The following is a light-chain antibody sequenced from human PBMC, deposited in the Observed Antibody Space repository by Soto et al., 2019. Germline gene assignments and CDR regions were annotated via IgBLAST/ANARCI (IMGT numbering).Light chain of an antibody. V-gene: IGKV3-11*01. J-gene: IGKJ3*01. Sequence: EIVLTQSPATLSLSPGERATLSCRASQSVSSYLAWYQQKPGQAPRLLIYDASNRATGIPARFSGSGSGTDFTHTISSLEPEDFAVYYCQQRSNWLWTFGPGTKVDIK. CDR3: QQRSNWLWT. CDR1: QSVSSY. CDR2: DAS.